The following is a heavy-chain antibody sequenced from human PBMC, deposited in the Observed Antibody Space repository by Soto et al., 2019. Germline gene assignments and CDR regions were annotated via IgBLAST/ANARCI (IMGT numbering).Heavy chain of an antibody. D-gene: IGHD6-19*01. J-gene: IGHJ4*02. V-gene: IGHV3-23*01. Sequence: PGGSLRLSCAASGFTFGNYAMSWVRQAPGKGLEWISSISDTSSGAYYADSVKGRFTISRANSKNTLYLEMNSLRAEDTAVYYCARHVNLPLAGTGFDSWGRGTLVTVSS. CDR2: ISDTSSGA. CDR1: GFTFGNYA. CDR3: ARHVNLPLAGTGFDS.